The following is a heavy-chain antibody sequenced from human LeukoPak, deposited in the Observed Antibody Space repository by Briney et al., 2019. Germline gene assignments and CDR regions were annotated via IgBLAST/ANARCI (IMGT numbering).Heavy chain of an antibody. Sequence: ASVKVSCKASGYTFTGYYMHWVRQAPGHGLEGMGWINPNSGATNYAQKFQGSVTMTRDTSISTAYMELSRLRSDDTAVYYCARGEDGYNFDYWGQGTLVTVSS. CDR2: INPNSGAT. CDR3: ARGEDGYNFDY. D-gene: IGHD5-24*01. V-gene: IGHV1-2*02. CDR1: GYTFTGYY. J-gene: IGHJ4*02.